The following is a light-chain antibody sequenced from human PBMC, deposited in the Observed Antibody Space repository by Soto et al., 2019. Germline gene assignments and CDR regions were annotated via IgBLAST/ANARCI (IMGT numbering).Light chain of an antibody. CDR2: TAS. Sequence: EIVLTQSPGTLSLSPGERATLSCRASQSLASNYLAWYQQKPGQAPRLLIYTASTRATGIPDRFSGSGSVTDFTLTISRLEPEDFAVYYCQHYESSLPSYTFGQGTKLEVK. J-gene: IGKJ2*01. V-gene: IGKV3-20*01. CDR1: QSLASNY. CDR3: QHYESSLPSYT.